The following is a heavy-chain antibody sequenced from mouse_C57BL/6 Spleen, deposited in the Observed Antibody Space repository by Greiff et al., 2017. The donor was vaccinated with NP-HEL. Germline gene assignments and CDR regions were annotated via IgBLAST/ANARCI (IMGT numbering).Heavy chain of an antibody. J-gene: IGHJ3*01. CDR2: INPGSGGT. Sequence: QVTLKESGAELVRPGTSVKVSCKASGYAFTNYLIEWVKQRPGQGLEWIGVINPGSGGTNYNEKFKGKATLTADKSSSTAYMQLSSLTSEDSAFYFCARDPFAYWGQGTLVTVSA. CDR3: ARDPFAY. V-gene: IGHV1-54*01. CDR1: GYAFTNYL.